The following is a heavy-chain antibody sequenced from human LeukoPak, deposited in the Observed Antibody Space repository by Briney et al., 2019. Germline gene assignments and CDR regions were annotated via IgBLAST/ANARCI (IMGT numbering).Heavy chain of an antibody. CDR3: ARGGRWLQFNY. CDR1: GGSVNSGTYS. V-gene: IGHV4-61*01. CDR2: ISYSGST. Sequence: PSETLSLTCTVPGGSVNSGTYSWSWIRQPPGKGLEWIGYISYSGSTNYNPSLKSRVTISVDTSKNQFSLKLSSVTAADTAVYYCARGGRWLQFNYWGQGTLVTVSS. D-gene: IGHD5-24*01. J-gene: IGHJ4*02.